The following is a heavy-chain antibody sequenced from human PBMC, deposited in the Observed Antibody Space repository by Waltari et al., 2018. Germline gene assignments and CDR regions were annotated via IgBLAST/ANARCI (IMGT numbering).Heavy chain of an antibody. CDR2: IIPIFGTA. CDR1: GGTFSTYA. J-gene: IGHJ6*02. CDR3: ARGGPHGGNTPYGMDV. V-gene: IGHV1-69*01. D-gene: IGHD2-15*01. Sequence: QVQLVQSGAEVKQPGSSVKVSCKASGGTFSTYASSRVRQATGQGLDWMGGIIPIFGTANYAQKFQGRVTITADESTSTAYMELSSLRSEDTAVYYCARGGPHGGNTPYGMDVWGQGTTVTVSS.